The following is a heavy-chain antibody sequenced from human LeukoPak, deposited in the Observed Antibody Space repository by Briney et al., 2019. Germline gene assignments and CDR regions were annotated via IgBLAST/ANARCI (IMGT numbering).Heavy chain of an antibody. CDR2: IYSGGST. Sequence: GGSLRLSCAASGFTVSSNYMSWVRQAPGKGLEWVSVIYSGGSTYYADSVKGRFTISRDNSKNTLYLQMNSLRAEDTAVYYCARFSVDTHRGAFDIWGQGTMVTVSS. J-gene: IGHJ3*02. V-gene: IGHV3-53*01. D-gene: IGHD3-10*01. CDR1: GFTVSSNY. CDR3: ARFSVDTHRGAFDI.